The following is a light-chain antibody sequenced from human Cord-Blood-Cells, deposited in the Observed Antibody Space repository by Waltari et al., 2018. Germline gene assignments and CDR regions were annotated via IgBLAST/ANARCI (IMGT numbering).Light chain of an antibody. CDR2: GAS. CDR3: QQYGSSTYT. Sequence: LTPSPGTRSLSPGERATLPCRARQSVSSSHLAWYQQIPGHAPRLLIYGASSRATSIPDRFSGRRSGTDFTLTISRLEAEDFAVYYCQQYGSSTYTFGEGTKLAIK. V-gene: IGKV3-20*01. J-gene: IGKJ2*01. CDR1: QSVSSSH.